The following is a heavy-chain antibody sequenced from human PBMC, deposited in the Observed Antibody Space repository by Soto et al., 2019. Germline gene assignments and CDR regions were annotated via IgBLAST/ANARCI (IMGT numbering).Heavy chain of an antibody. J-gene: IGHJ4*02. CDR1: GYSISTYW. Sequence: EVQLVESGGGLVQPGGSQRLSCAASGYSISTYWMSWVRQAPGKGLEWVANVKQDGSEEYYVDSVKGRFTISRDNAKNSLYLQMNSLRAEDTAVYYCAALDTAMVKTAGYWGQGTLVTVSS. CDR3: AALDTAMVKTAGY. V-gene: IGHV3-7*01. D-gene: IGHD5-18*01. CDR2: VKQDGSEE.